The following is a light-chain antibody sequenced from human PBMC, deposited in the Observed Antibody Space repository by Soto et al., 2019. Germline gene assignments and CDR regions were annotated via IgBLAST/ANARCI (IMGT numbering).Light chain of an antibody. CDR3: QQYAALPIT. J-gene: IGKJ5*01. Sequence: EIVMTQSPATLSVSPGERATLSCRASQSVNSNYLAWYQQKPGQAPRLLIYGASTRATATPDRLSGSGSGTDFTLTISTLEPEDFAVYYCQQYAALPITFGQGTRLEIK. CDR2: GAS. CDR1: QSVNSNY. V-gene: IGKV3-20*01.